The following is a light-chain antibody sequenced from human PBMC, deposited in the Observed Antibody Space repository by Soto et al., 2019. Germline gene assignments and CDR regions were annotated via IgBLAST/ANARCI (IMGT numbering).Light chain of an antibody. J-gene: IGKJ1*01. V-gene: IGKV1-5*03. Sequence: DIQMTQSPSTLSASVGDRVTITCRASQSISAWLAWYQQKPGKAPKLLIYKASTLESGVPSRFSGSGSGTEFTFTISSLQPDDFATYYCQQYNSDSRTFGQGTKVEIK. CDR3: QQYNSDSRT. CDR1: QSISAW. CDR2: KAS.